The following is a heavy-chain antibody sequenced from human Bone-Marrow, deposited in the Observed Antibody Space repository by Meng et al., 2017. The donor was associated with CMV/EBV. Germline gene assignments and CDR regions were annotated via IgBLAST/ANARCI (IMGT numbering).Heavy chain of an antibody. CDR1: GYRFTSYW. CDR3: ARLGTPPRGGTFDY. CDR2: FYPGDSDT. V-gene: IGHV5-51*01. J-gene: IGHJ4*02. D-gene: IGHD1-14*01. Sequence: GESLKISCKASGYRFTSYWIGWVRQMPGTGLEWMAIFYPGDSDTRYSPSFQGQVTISSDKSISIAYLQRSSLKASDTAMYYCARLGTPPRGGTFDYWGQGTLVTVSS.